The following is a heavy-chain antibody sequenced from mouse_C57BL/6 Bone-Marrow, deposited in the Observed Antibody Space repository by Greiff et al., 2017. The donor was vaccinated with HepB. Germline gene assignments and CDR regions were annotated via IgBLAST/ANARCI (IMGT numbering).Heavy chain of an antibody. Sequence: VQLQQSGAELARPGASVKMSCKASGYTFTSYTMHWVKQRPGQGLEWIGYINPSSGYTKYNQKFKDKATLTADKSSSSAYMQLSGLTSEDSAVYYCAKLPGTGFAYWGQGTLVTVSA. CDR2: INPSSGYT. D-gene: IGHD3-3*01. CDR1: GYTFTSYT. V-gene: IGHV1-4*01. J-gene: IGHJ3*01. CDR3: AKLPGTGFAY.